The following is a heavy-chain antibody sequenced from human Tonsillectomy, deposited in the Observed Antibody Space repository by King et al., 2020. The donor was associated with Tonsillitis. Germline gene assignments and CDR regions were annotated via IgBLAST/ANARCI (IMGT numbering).Heavy chain of an antibody. Sequence: QLVQSGAEVKKPGASMKVSCKASGYTFTGHYIHWVRQAPGQGLEWMGWINPNSGSTNYAQKFQGRGTMTRDTSISTAYIELSRLRSDDTTMYYCARGHSSREQDAFNIWGQGTMVTVSS. CDR1: GYTFTGHY. D-gene: IGHD1-26*01. J-gene: IGHJ3*02. V-gene: IGHV1-2*02. CDR2: INPNSGST. CDR3: ARGHSSREQDAFNI.